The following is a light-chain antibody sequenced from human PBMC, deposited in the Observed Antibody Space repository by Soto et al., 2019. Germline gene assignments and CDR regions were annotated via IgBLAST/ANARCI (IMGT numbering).Light chain of an antibody. V-gene: IGLV2-14*01. CDR1: SSDVGKYNY. Sequence: QSALTQPASVSGSPGQSITLSCTGTSSDVGKYNYVWWDPHHPGKAPKLLIYEVGNRPSGVSNRFSGSKSGNTASLTISGLQAEDEADYYCTSYTGISTPYVLGTGTKVNV. J-gene: IGLJ1*01. CDR2: EVG. CDR3: TSYTGISTPYV.